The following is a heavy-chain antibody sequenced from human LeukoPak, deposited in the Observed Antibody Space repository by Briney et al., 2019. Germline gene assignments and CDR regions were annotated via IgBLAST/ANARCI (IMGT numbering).Heavy chain of an antibody. CDR2: IYPGDSDT. CDR1: GYSFTNYW. CDR3: ARLGGSGSWELYFQH. J-gene: IGHJ1*01. Sequence: GESLKISCKGSGYSFTNYWIGWVRQMPGKGLEWMGIIYPGDSDTRYSPSFQGQVTISADKSISTAYLQRSSLKASDTAMYYCARLGGSGSWELYFQHWGQGTLVTVSS. D-gene: IGHD3-10*01. V-gene: IGHV5-51*01.